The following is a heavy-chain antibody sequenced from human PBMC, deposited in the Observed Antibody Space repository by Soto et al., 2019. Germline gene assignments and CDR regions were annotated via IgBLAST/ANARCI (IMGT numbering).Heavy chain of an antibody. CDR1: GGSFRSDV. V-gene: IGHV1-69*18. J-gene: IGHJ5*02. D-gene: IGHD2-2*01. CDR3: ARDPVQDSSTTSCYHRGWFDP. Sequence: QVQLVQSGPEVKKPGSSVKVSCKASGGSFRSDVFSWVRQAPGQGLEWMGRIIPIFGAANYAQKFQDRVTITADEASSTVYMELSSLTSDATAVYYCARDPVQDSSTTSCYHRGWFDPWGQGTLVTVSS. CDR2: IIPIFGAA.